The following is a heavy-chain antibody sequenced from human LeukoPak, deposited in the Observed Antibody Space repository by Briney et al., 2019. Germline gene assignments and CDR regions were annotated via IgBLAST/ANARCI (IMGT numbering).Heavy chain of an antibody. V-gene: IGHV4-34*01. CDR3: ARRGGCSSTSCYVRGATLFDY. J-gene: IGHJ4*02. D-gene: IGHD2-2*01. Sequence: SETLSLTCTVSGGSFSGYYWSWIRQPPGKGLEWIGEINHSGSTSYNPSLKSRVTISVDTSKNQFSLKLSSVTAADTAVYYCARRGGCSSTSCYVRGATLFDYWGQGTLVTVSS. CDR2: INHSGST. CDR1: GGSFSGYY.